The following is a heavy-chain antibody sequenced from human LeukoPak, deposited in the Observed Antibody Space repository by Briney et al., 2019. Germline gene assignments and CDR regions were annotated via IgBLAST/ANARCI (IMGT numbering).Heavy chain of an antibody. Sequence: GASVKVSCKASGYTFTGYYMHWVRQAPGQGLEWMGWISGYNANTNYGQKFQGRVTMTIDTSTSTVYMELRSLRSDDTAVYYCARPRVAGSLDYWGQGTLVTVSS. V-gene: IGHV1-18*04. CDR3: ARPRVAGSLDY. CDR2: ISGYNANT. J-gene: IGHJ4*02. CDR1: GYTFTGYY. D-gene: IGHD3-10*01.